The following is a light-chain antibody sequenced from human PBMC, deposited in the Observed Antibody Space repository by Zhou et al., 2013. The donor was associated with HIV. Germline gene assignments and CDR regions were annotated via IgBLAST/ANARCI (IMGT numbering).Light chain of an antibody. CDR3: QQYDTWPS. CDR1: QSVSTSY. Sequence: VLTQSPGTLSLSPGERASVSCRASQSVSTSYIAWYQQKPGQAPRLLISGASTRAAGVPARFSGSGSGREFTLTISGLQSEDFALYYCQQYDTWPSFGQGTKLQIK. J-gene: IGKJ2*01. V-gene: IGKV3-15*01. CDR2: GAS.